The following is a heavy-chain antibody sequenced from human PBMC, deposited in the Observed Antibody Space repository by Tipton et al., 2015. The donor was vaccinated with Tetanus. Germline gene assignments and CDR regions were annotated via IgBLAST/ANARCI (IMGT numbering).Heavy chain of an antibody. Sequence: TLSLTCTVSGGSISSGSYYWSWVRQPPGKGLEWLAYISGSGATNSNYYLKSRITMTRDTSRNQFSLTLTSVTAADTAVYFCARYKTSLVTPGKYFDSWGQGALVTVSS. D-gene: IGHD4-23*01. J-gene: IGHJ4*02. CDR2: ISGSGAT. CDR3: ARYKTSLVTPGKYFDS. CDR1: GGSISSGSYY. V-gene: IGHV4-61*01.